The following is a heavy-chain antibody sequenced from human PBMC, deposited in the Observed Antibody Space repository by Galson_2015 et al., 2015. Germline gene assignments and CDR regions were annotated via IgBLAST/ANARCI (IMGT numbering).Heavy chain of an antibody. V-gene: IGHV5-51*03. D-gene: IGHD2-15*01. Sequence: QSGAEVKKPGESLTISCKGSGYSFTSYWIGWVRQMPGKGLEWMGIIYPGDPDTKYSPSFQGQVTISADKSTSTASLQWSSLKASDTAMYYCARLTDRVVSAIDYWGQGTLVTISS. CDR3: ARLTDRVVSAIDY. CDR2: IYPGDPDT. J-gene: IGHJ4*02. CDR1: GYSFTSYW.